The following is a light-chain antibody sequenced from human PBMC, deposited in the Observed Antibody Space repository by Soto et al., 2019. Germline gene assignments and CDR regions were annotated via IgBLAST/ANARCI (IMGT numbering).Light chain of an antibody. CDR2: AAS. V-gene: IGKV1-6*01. Sequence: IQMTQSPSTLSASVGDRVTITCRASQGIRNDLGWYQQKPGKAPKLMIYAASSLQSGVPSRLSGSGSGTDFTLTISRLQPEDFATYYCLKDYNYPPTCGQGTKVDIK. J-gene: IGKJ1*01. CDR3: LKDYNYPPT. CDR1: QGIRND.